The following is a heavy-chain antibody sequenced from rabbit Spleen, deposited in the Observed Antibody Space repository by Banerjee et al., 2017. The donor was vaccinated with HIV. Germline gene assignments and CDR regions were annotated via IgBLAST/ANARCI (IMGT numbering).Heavy chain of an antibody. Sequence: QEQLKESGGGLVTPGGTLTLTCTASGFSFSSGRYMGWVRQAPGKGLEWIACIGSGSSGVTYYASWAKSRFTISQTSSTTVTLQMTSLTAADTATYFCAREYVNTFNLWGQGTLVTVS. CDR3: AREYVNTFNL. D-gene: IGHD1-1*01. CDR2: IGSGSSGVT. CDR1: GFSFSSGRY. J-gene: IGHJ4*01. V-gene: IGHV1S45*01.